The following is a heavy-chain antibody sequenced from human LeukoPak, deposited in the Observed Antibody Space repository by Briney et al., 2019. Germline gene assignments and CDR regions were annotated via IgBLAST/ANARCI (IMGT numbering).Heavy chain of an antibody. J-gene: IGHJ3*02. D-gene: IGHD3-10*01. CDR3: ARHRGFGESGGHAFDI. Sequence: SETLSLTCTVSGGSISSSSYYWGWIRQPPGKGLEWIGSIYYSGSTYYNPSLKSRVTISVDTSKNQFSLKLSSVTAADTAVYYCARHRGFGESGGHAFDIWGQGTMVTVSS. V-gene: IGHV4-39*01. CDR1: GGSISSSSYY. CDR2: IYYSGST.